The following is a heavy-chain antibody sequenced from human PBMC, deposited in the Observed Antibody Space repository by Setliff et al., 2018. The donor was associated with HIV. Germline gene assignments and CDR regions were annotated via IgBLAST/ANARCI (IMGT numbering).Heavy chain of an antibody. CDR1: GYSISGSYY. Sequence: PSETLSLTCAVSGYSISGSYYWAWIRQPPGKGLEWIANIYLSGSTNYNPSLKGRVTISLDTSKNQFYLKLNSVTAADTAVYYCARTPPGIQNDAFDVWGQGTMVTVSS. V-gene: IGHV4-38-2*01. CDR3: ARTPPGIQNDAFDV. J-gene: IGHJ3*01. CDR2: IYLSGST.